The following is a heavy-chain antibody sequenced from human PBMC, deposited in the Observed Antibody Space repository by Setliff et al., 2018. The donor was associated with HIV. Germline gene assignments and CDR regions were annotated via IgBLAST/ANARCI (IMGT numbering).Heavy chain of an antibody. CDR1: GFTFSTYA. D-gene: IGHD4-17*01. Sequence: GGSLRLSCAASGFTFSTYAMSWVRQAPGKGLEWVGFIRSRAYGATPEYAASVKGRFTILRDDYESIAYLQMNSLRTEDTAVYYCARGGRPTDEYVWFDPWGQGTLVTVSS. CDR2: IRSRAYGATP. J-gene: IGHJ5*02. CDR3: ARGGRPTDEYVWFDP. V-gene: IGHV3-49*04.